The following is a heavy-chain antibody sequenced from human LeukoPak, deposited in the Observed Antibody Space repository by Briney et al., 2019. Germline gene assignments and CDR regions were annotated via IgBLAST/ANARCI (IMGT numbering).Heavy chain of an antibody. J-gene: IGHJ4*02. Sequence: ASVKVSCKASGYTFTSYYMHWVRQAPGQGLGWMGIINPSGGSTSYAQKFQGRVTMTRDTSTSTVYMELSSLRSEDTAVYYCARDRYSSSLTASFCDYWGQGTLVTVSS. CDR1: GYTFTSYY. D-gene: IGHD6-13*01. V-gene: IGHV1-46*01. CDR2: INPSGGST. CDR3: ARDRYSSSLTASFCDY.